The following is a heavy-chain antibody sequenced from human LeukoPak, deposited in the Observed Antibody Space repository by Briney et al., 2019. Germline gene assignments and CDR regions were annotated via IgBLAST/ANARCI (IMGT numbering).Heavy chain of an antibody. CDR1: GYTLTELS. Sequence: ASVKVSCKVSGYTLTELSMHWVRQAPGQGLEWMGIINPSGGSTSYAQKFQGRVTMTRDTSTSTVYMELSSLRSEDTAVYYCARDGYDILTGYFQSDYWGQRTLVTVSS. J-gene: IGHJ4*02. CDR3: ARDGYDILTGYFQSDY. CDR2: INPSGGST. V-gene: IGHV1-46*01. D-gene: IGHD3-9*01.